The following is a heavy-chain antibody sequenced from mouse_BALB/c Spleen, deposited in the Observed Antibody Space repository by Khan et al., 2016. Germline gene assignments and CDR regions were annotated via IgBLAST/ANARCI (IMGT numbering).Heavy chain of an antibody. V-gene: IGHV5-17*02. D-gene: IGHD2-12*01. CDR1: GFTFSSFG. CDR3: ARKESYSRYAGFDD. Sequence: EVELVESGGGLVQPGGSRKLSCAASGFTFSSFGMHWVRQGPEKGLEWVAYISSGSSTIYYADKVKGRFTISRDNPKHTLFLQMTSLRYEDTAMYYCARKESYSRYAGFDDWGQGTTLTVSS. J-gene: IGHJ2*01. CDR2: ISSGSSTI.